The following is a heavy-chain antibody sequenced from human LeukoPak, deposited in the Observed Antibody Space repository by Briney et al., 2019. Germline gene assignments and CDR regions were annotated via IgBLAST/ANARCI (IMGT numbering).Heavy chain of an antibody. CDR1: GGSISSGDYY. Sequence: SQTLSLTCTVSGGSISSGDYYWSWIRQPPGKGLXXXGYIYYSGSTYYNPSLKSRVTISVDTSKNQFSLKLSSVTAADTAVYYCASLETHYGDYEGGLWGRGTLVTVSS. D-gene: IGHD4-17*01. CDR2: IYYSGST. J-gene: IGHJ2*01. V-gene: IGHV4-30-4*01. CDR3: ASLETHYGDYEGGL.